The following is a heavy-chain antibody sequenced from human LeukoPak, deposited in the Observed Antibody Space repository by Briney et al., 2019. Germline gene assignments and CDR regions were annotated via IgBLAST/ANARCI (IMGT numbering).Heavy chain of an antibody. CDR2: FDPEDGET. CDR1: GYTLTEIS. D-gene: IGHD1-7*01. Sequence: ASVKVSCKVSGYTLTEISMHWVRHAPGKGLERMGGFDPEDGETIYAQKFQGRVTMTEDTSTDTAYMELSSLRSEDTAVYYCATIPSITGTTGGPWFDPWGQGTLVTVSS. CDR3: ATIPSITGTTGGPWFDP. V-gene: IGHV1-24*01. J-gene: IGHJ5*02.